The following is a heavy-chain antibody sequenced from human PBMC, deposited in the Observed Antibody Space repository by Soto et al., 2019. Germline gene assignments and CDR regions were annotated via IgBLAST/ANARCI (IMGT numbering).Heavy chain of an antibody. CDR1: GGSISSSSYF. Sequence: KPSETLSLTCTVSGGSISSSSYFWGWIRQPPGKGLEWIGSIYYSGSTYYNPSLKSRVTISVDTSKNQFSLKLSSVTAADTAVYYCARRPYSNYDHDYWGQGTLVTVSS. D-gene: IGHD4-4*01. CDR2: IYYSGST. CDR3: ARRPYSNYDHDY. V-gene: IGHV4-39*01. J-gene: IGHJ4*02.